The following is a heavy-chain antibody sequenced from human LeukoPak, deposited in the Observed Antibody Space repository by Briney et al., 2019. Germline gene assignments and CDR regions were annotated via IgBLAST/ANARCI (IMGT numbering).Heavy chain of an antibody. V-gene: IGHV3-23*01. D-gene: IGHD1-7*01. CDR3: AKEGKTRNWSYYQAKAVY. J-gene: IGHJ4*02. CDR1: GFTFSTYA. Sequence: GGSLRLSCAAFGFTFSTYAMNWVRQAPGKGLEWVSVISGSGGTTYYADSVKGRFTISRDNSKNTLYLQMNSLRAEDTAVYYCAKEGKTRNWSYYQAKAVYWGQGTLVTVSS. CDR2: ISGSGGTT.